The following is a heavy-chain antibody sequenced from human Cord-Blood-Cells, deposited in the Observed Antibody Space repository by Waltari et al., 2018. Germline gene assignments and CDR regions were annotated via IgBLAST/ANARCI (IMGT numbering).Heavy chain of an antibody. CDR3: ARDRHYYGSGSYYNGYDY. CDR1: GYTFTGYY. D-gene: IGHD3-10*01. V-gene: IGHV1-2*02. Sequence: QVQLVQSGAEVKKPGASVKVSCKASGYTFTGYYMHWVRQAPGQGLEWMGWINPNSGGTNYAQKCQGRVTMTRDTSISTAYMELSRLRADDTAVYYCARDRHYYGSGSYYNGYDYWGQGTLVTVSS. CDR2: INPNSGGT. J-gene: IGHJ4*02.